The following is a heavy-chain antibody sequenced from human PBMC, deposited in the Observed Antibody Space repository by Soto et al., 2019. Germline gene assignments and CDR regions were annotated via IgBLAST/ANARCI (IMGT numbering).Heavy chain of an antibody. V-gene: IGHV3-23*01. Sequence: WGSLRLSCAASGFTFISYAISCGRQSPGKWLEWVSAISGSGGSTYYADSVKGRFTISRDNSKNTLYLQMNSLRAEDTAVYYCAKDAAHSSPDAFDIWGQGTMVTVSS. CDR1: GFTFISYA. CDR2: ISGSGGST. CDR3: AKDAAHSSPDAFDI. D-gene: IGHD6-13*01. J-gene: IGHJ3*02.